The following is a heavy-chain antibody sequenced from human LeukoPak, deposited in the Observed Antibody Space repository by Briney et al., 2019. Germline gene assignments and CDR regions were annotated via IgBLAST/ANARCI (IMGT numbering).Heavy chain of an antibody. J-gene: IGHJ4*02. CDR2: IYSGGST. D-gene: IGHD6-13*01. CDR3: ARDSIAAAGTDY. CDR1: GFTVSSNY. Sequence: PGGSLRLSCAASGFTVSSNYMSWVRQAPGKGLEWVSVIYSGGSTYYADSVKGRFTISRDNSKNTLYLQMNSLRAEDTAVYYCARDSIAAAGTDYWGQGTLVTVSS. V-gene: IGHV3-53*01.